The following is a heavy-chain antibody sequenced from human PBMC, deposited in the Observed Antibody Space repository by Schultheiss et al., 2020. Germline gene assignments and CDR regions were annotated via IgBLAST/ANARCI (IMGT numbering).Heavy chain of an antibody. J-gene: IGHJ4*02. D-gene: IGHD3-10*01. Sequence: CGSLRLSCTVSGGSISSYYWSWIRQPPGKGLEWIGYISYSGSTNYNPSLKSRLTISADTSKNQFSLKLSSVTAVDTAVYYCARSSKEDGSGSYFFDYWGQGTLVTVSS. CDR2: ISYSGST. V-gene: IGHV4-59*12. CDR1: GGSISSYY. CDR3: ARSSKEDGSGSYFFDY.